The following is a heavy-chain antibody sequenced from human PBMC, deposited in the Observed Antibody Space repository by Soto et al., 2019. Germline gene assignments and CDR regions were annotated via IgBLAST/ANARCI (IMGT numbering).Heavy chain of an antibody. D-gene: IGHD3-3*01. J-gene: IGHJ5*02. CDR2: IIPIFGTA. V-gene: IGHV1-69*01. CDR3: ARGDFWSGLSGFDP. Sequence: QGQLVQSGAEVKKPGSSVKVSCKASGGTFSSYSISWVRQAPGQGLEWMGGIIPIFGTANYAQKFQGRVTLTADESTSTAYMELSSLRSEDTAVYYCARGDFWSGLSGFDPWGQGTLVTVST. CDR1: GGTFSSYS.